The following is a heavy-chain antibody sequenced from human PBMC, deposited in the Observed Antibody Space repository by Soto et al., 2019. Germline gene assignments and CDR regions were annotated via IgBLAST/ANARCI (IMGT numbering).Heavy chain of an antibody. Sequence: HGESLKISCKGSGYTFSTYWIAWVRQMPGKGLEWMGIIYPGDSDTKYSPAFQGQVTISADKSINTAYLQWSSLKASDTAMYYCARKFAPEFFDSWGQGTLVTVSS. CDR1: GYTFSTYW. CDR2: IYPGDSDT. D-gene: IGHD3-10*01. CDR3: ARKFAPEFFDS. J-gene: IGHJ4*02. V-gene: IGHV5-51*01.